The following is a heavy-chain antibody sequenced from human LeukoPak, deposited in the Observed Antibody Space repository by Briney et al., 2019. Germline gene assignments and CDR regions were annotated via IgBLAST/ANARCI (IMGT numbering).Heavy chain of an antibody. CDR1: GGTFSSYA. V-gene: IGHV1-69*10. Sequence: SVKVSCKASGGTFSSYAISWVRQAPGQGLEWMGGIIPILGTANYAQKFHGRVTITADKSTSTAYMELSSLRSEDTAVYYCASAGITMVRGVPPNYYYYYGMDVWGKGTTVTVSS. J-gene: IGHJ6*04. CDR3: ASAGITMVRGVPPNYYYYYGMDV. D-gene: IGHD3-10*01. CDR2: IIPILGTA.